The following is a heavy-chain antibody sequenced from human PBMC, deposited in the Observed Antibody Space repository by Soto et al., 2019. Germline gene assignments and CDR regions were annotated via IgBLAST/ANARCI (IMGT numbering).Heavy chain of an antibody. CDR2: TSSGGNTR. V-gene: IGHV3-48*02. D-gene: IGHD2-21*02. J-gene: IGHJ4*02. CDR1: GFPFNAYA. CDR3: ARRGIFCGGDCYASDF. Sequence: EVQLVESGGGLVEPGGSLRLSCAASGFPFNAYAMIWVRQAPGKGLEWVSYTSSGGNTRYADSVTGRFTISRDIAKSSLYLLMDNLRDEDTAMYYCARRGIFCGGDCYASDFWGQGTLVTVAS.